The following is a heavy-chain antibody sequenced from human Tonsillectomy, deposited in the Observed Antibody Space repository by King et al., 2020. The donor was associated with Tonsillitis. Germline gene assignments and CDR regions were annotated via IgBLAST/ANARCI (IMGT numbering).Heavy chain of an antibody. CDR3: VRDRIAVAAGYFDY. D-gene: IGHD6-19*01. CDR1: GFTFSRYG. V-gene: IGHV3-30*03. CDR2: ISYDGSDK. J-gene: IGHJ4*02. Sequence: QLVQSGGGVVQPGRSLRLSCAASGFTFSRYGMHWVRQAPGKGLEWVAVISYDGSDKYYADSVKGRFTISRDNSKNTLYQQMNSLRAEDTAVYYSVRDRIAVAAGYFDYWGQGTLVTVSS.